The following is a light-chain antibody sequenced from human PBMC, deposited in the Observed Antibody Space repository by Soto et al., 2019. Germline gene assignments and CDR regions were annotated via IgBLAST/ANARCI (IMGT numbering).Light chain of an antibody. CDR2: GAF. V-gene: IGKV3-20*01. CDR1: QSVRGEY. CDR3: QQYGDSPRT. J-gene: IGKJ1*01. Sequence: EIVLTQSPVTLSLSPGERATLSCRASQSVRGEYLAWYQQKAGRAPRLLIYGAFNRAGGTPDRFSGSGSGTEFTLNICRLEPEDFAVYYCQQYGDSPRTFGQGTKVEI.